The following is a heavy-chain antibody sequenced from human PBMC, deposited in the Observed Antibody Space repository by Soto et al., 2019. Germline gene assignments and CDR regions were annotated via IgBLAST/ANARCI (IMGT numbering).Heavy chain of an antibody. CDR2: IYHSGST. CDR1: GGSISSGGYS. J-gene: IGHJ6*02. Sequence: SETLSLTCAVSGGSISSGGYSGSWIRQPPGKGLEWIGYIYHSGSTYYNPSLKSRVTISVDRSKNQFSLKLSSVTAADTAVYYCARNPGAYYYGMDVWGQGTTVTVSS. V-gene: IGHV4-30-2*01. CDR3: ARNPGAYYYGMDV. D-gene: IGHD3-10*01.